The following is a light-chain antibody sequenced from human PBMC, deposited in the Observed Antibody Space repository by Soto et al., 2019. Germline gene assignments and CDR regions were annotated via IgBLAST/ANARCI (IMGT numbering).Light chain of an antibody. CDR2: QDS. V-gene: IGLV3-1*01. Sequence: SYELTQPPSVSVSPGQTASITCSGDKLGDKYACWYQQKPGQSPVLDIYQDSKRPSGIPERFSGSNSGNTATLTISGTQAMDEADYYCQAWDSSTANVVFGGGTKVTVL. J-gene: IGLJ2*01. CDR3: QAWDSSTANVV. CDR1: KLGDKY.